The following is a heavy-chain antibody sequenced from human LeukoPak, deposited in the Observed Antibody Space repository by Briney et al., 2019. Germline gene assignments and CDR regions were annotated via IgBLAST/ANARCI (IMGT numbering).Heavy chain of an antibody. D-gene: IGHD2-2*01. J-gene: IGHJ3*02. CDR3: ARENSIVVVPAAIGDAFDI. V-gene: IGHV1-69*06. CDR1: GGTFSSYA. CDR2: IIPIFGTA. Sequence: GSSVKVSCKASGGTFSSYAISWVRQAPGQGLEWMGGIIPIFGTANYAQKFQGRVTITADKSTSTAYMELSSLRSEDTAVYYCARENSIVVVPAAIGDAFDIWGQGTMVTVSS.